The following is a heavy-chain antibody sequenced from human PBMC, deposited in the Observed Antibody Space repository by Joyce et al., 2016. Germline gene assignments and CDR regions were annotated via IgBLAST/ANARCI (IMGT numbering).Heavy chain of an antibody. CDR1: GFIFSGFG. V-gene: IGHV3-33*01. Sequence: QVQLVESGGGVVQPGRSLRLFCAASGFIFSGFGMHWVRQTPGKGLEWVAVIWSDGSKKFYADSVEGRFTISKDNSKNTVYLQMNSLRADDTAVYYCARGPSCPDYWGQGTLVTVSS. J-gene: IGHJ4*02. D-gene: IGHD2-2*01. CDR2: IWSDGSKK. CDR3: ARGPSCPDY.